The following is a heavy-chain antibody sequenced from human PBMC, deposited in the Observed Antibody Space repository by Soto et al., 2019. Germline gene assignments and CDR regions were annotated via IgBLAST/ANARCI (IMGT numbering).Heavy chain of an antibody. CDR2: ISVGGGNT. D-gene: IGHD6-19*01. CDR1: GFTFSGYA. V-gene: IGHV3-23*01. J-gene: IGHJ4*02. Sequence: EVQLLESGGGLVQPGGSLRLSCAASGFTFSGYAMNWVRQAPGKGLEWVSGISVGGGNTYYADSVKGRFTISRDNSQNTLYLQMNSLRAEDTAVYFCAKRAGGSSGPFYYWGQGTLVTVSS. CDR3: AKRAGGSSGPFYY.